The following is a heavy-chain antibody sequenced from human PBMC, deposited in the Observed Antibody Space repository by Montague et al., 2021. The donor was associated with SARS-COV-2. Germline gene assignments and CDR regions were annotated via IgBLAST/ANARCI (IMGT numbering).Heavy chain of an antibody. Sequence: SETLSLTCTVSGGSISSYYCGWSRQPAGKGLEWIGRIYTSGSTNYNPSLKIRVTMSVDTSKNQFSLKLSSVTAADTAVYYCAREGGITIFGVVIGFHYYYYMDVWGKGTTVTVSS. CDR2: IYTSGST. CDR1: GGSISSYY. V-gene: IGHV4-4*07. J-gene: IGHJ6*03. D-gene: IGHD3-3*01. CDR3: AREGGITIFGVVIGFHYYYYMDV.